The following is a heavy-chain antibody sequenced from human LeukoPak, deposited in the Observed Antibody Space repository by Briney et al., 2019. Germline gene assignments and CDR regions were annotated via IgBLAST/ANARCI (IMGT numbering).Heavy chain of an antibody. CDR1: GDSFTVYF. CDR3: ARDWLGVNYDSSGYHFDY. Sequence: GGVLKVSCVESGDSFTVYFMRWGPQGPGQGGGWRGIINPSGSSTSYGQKFQGRVTRTRDMSTSTVYRELSSLRSEDTAVYYCARDWLGVNYDSSGYHFDYWGQGTLVTVSS. CDR2: INPSGSST. D-gene: IGHD3-22*01. J-gene: IGHJ4*02. V-gene: IGHV1-46*01.